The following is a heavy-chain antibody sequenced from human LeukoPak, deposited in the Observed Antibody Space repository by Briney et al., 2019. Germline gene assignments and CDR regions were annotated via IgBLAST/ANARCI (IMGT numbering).Heavy chain of an antibody. V-gene: IGHV4-59*01. J-gene: IGHJ3*02. D-gene: IGHD3-9*01. CDR3: ARAPGYYGILTGLQEPAFDI. CDR1: GGSLSSYY. Sequence: PLETLSLTCTVSGGSLSSYYWSWIRQPPGKGLEWIGYIYYSGSTNYNPSLKSRVTISVDTSKNQFSLKLSSVTAADTAVYYCARAPGYYGILTGLQEPAFDIWGQGTMVTVSS. CDR2: IYYSGST.